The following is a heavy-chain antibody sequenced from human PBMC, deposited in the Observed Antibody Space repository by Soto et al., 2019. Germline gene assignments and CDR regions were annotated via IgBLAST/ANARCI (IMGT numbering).Heavy chain of an antibody. CDR2: ISSSGSTI. J-gene: IGHJ5*02. Sequence: PGGALRLSCAASVFTFSDYYLSSIRQAPGKGLEWVSYISSSGSTIYYADSVKGRFTISRDNAKNSLYLQMNSLRAEDTAVYYCARIRYYDSGSSINWFDPWGQGTLVTVSS. CDR1: VFTFSDYY. CDR3: ARIRYYDSGSSINWFDP. D-gene: IGHD3-10*01. V-gene: IGHV3-11*01.